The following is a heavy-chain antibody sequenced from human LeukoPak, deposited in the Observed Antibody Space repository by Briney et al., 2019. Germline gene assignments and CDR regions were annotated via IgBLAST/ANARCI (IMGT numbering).Heavy chain of an antibody. Sequence: PGGSLRLSCAASGFTFSSYAMHWVRQAPGKGLEWVAVISYDGSNKYYADSVKGRFTISRDNSKNTLYLQMNSLRAEDTAVYYCARDSQPRGAFDIWGQGTMVTVSS. CDR1: GFTFSSYA. CDR2: ISYDGSNK. J-gene: IGHJ3*02. CDR3: ARDSQPRGAFDI. V-gene: IGHV3-30-3*01.